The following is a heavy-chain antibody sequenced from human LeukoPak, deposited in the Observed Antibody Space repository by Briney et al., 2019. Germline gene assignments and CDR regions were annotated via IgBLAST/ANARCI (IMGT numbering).Heavy chain of an antibody. Sequence: GASVKVSCKVSGYTLTELSMHWVRQAPGKGLEWMGGFDPEDGETIYAQKFQGRVTMTEDTSTDTAYMELSSLRSEDTAVYYCATLGSGWYYFDYWGQGTLSPSPQ. V-gene: IGHV1-24*01. CDR1: GYTLTELS. CDR3: ATLGSGWYYFDY. D-gene: IGHD6-19*01. CDR2: FDPEDGET. J-gene: IGHJ4*02.